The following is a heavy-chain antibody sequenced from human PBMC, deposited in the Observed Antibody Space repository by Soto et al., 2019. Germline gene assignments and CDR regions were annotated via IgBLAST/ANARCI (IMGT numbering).Heavy chain of an antibody. CDR3: ARDRSYSYGQLRTYYFDY. D-gene: IGHD5-18*01. CDR2: INPSGGST. CDR1: GYTFTSYY. J-gene: IGHJ4*02. V-gene: IGHV1-46*01. Sequence: ASVKVSCKASGYTFTSYYMHWVRQAHRQGLEWMGIINPSGGSTSYAQKFQGRVTMTRDTSTSTVYMELSSLRSEDTAVYYCARDRSYSYGQLRTYYFDYWGQGTLVTVSS.